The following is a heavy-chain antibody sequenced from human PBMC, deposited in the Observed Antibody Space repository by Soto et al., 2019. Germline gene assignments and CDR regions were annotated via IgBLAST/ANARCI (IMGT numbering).Heavy chain of an antibody. Sequence: GGSLRLSCAASGFIFSNYAMHWVRQTPGTGLEWVSVISFDGTNTYLAESVKGRFTISRDNSKNRLYLRMNSLSREDTAVYFCARAPHHESGGNLDYWGHGTLVTVSS. J-gene: IGHJ4*01. V-gene: IGHV3-30-3*01. D-gene: IGHD2-21*01. CDR3: ARAPHHESGGNLDY. CDR1: GFIFSNYA. CDR2: ISFDGTNT.